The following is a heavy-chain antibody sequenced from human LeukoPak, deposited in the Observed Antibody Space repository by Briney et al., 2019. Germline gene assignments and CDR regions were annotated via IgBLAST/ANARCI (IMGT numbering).Heavy chain of an antibody. V-gene: IGHV3-23*01. CDR2: ISGSGGST. J-gene: IGHJ6*03. CDR3: AKGEGTYSSSSWSQYYYYYYYMDV. D-gene: IGHD6-6*01. Sequence: PGGSLRLSCAASGFTFSSYAMSWVRQAPGKGLEWVSAISGSGGSTYYADSVKGRFTISRDNSKNTLYLQMNSLRAEDTAVYYCAKGEGTYSSSSWSQYYYYYYYMDVWGKGTTVTVSS. CDR1: GFTFSSYA.